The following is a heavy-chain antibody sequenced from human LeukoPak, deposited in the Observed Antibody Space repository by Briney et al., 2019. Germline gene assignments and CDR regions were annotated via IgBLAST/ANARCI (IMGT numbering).Heavy chain of an antibody. V-gene: IGHV3-15*01. CDR1: GFTFSNAW. Sequence: GGSLRLSCAASGFTFSNAWTSWVRQAPGKGLEWVGRIKSKTDGGTTDYAAPVKGRFTISRDDSKNTLYLQMNSLKTEDTAVYYCLGYCSSTSCLYPSFDYWGQGTLVTVSS. D-gene: IGHD2-2*01. J-gene: IGHJ4*02. CDR2: IKSKTDGGTT. CDR3: LGYCSSTSCLYPSFDY.